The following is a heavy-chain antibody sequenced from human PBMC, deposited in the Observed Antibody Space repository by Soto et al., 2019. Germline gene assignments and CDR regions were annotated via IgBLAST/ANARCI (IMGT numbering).Heavy chain of an antibody. CDR2: MNPNSGNT. CDR1: GYTFTSYD. J-gene: IGHJ6*02. D-gene: IGHD2-8*01. V-gene: IGHV1-8*01. Sequence: RASVKVSCKASGYTFTSYDINWVRQATGQGLEWMGWMNPNSGNTGYAQKFQGRVTMTRNTSISTAYMELSSLRSEDTAVYYCARFCTNGVCKGYYYYGMDVWGQGTTVTVSS. CDR3: ARFCTNGVCKGYYYYGMDV.